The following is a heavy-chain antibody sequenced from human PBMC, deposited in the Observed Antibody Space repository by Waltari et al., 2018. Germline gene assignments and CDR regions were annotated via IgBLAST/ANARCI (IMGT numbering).Heavy chain of an antibody. Sequence: QVHLQQWGAGLLKPSETLSLTCSIYGGSFSGYYWSWIRQPPGKGLDWVGEVNHIGSTNYTASLRSRVSISVDPSKNQFSLRLSSVTAADPAVYYCARGPFVETAMPTYHFDYWGQGNLVTVSS. CDR3: ARGPFVETAMPTYHFDY. J-gene: IGHJ4*02. CDR2: VNHIGST. V-gene: IGHV4-34*01. CDR1: GGSFSGYY. D-gene: IGHD5-18*01.